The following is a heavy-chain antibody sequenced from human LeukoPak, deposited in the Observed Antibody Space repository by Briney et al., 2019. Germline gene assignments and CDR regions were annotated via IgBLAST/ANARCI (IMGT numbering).Heavy chain of an antibody. Sequence: PSETLSLTCTVSGGSISSSRYYWSWIRQPPGKGLEWIGEINRSGSTNYNPSLKSRVTISVDTSKNQFSLKLSSVTAADTAVYYCARGGDYYDSSGYYSPFDYWGQGTLVTVSS. V-gene: IGHV4-39*07. D-gene: IGHD3-22*01. CDR3: ARGGDYYDSSGYYSPFDY. CDR1: GGSISSSRYY. CDR2: INRSGST. J-gene: IGHJ4*02.